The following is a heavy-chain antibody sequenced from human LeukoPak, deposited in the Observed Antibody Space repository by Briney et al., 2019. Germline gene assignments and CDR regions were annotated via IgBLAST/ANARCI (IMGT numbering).Heavy chain of an antibody. V-gene: IGHV3-66*01. D-gene: IGHD6-13*01. CDR3: ARDISSSEYYYGMDV. Sequence: GGSLRVSCAASGFTVSSNYMSWVRQAPGKGLEWVSVIYSGGSTYYADSVKGRFTISRDNSKNTLYLQMNSLRAEDTAVYYCARDISSSEYYYGMDVWGQGTTVTVSS. CDR1: GFTVSSNY. CDR2: IYSGGST. J-gene: IGHJ6*02.